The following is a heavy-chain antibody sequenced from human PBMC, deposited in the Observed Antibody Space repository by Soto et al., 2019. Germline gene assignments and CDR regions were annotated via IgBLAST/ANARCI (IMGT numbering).Heavy chain of an antibody. CDR1: GFTFSSYA. J-gene: IGHJ4*02. V-gene: IGHV3-23*01. CDR2: IRGSGGST. D-gene: IGHD3-22*01. CDR3: AKVRTPGQWFLYFDY. Sequence: EVQLLESGGGLVQPGGSLRLSYAASGFTFSSYAMSWVRQAPGKGLEWVSAIRGSGGSTYYADSVKGRFTISRDHSKNSLYLQMNSLRAEDTAVYYCAKVRTPGQWFLYFDYWGQGTLVTVSS.